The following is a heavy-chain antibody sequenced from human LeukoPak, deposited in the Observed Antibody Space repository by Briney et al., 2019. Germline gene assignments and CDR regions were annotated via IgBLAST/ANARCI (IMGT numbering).Heavy chain of an antibody. CDR2: IYYSGST. J-gene: IGHJ4*02. V-gene: IGHV4-59*01. D-gene: IGHD1-26*01. CDR1: GGSISSYY. CDR3: ARGSSILGALGY. Sequence: ETLSLTCTVSGGSISSYYWSWIRQPPGKGLEWIGYIYYSGSTNYNPSLKSRVTISVDTSKNQFSLKLSSVTAADTAVYYCARGSSILGALGYWGQGTLVTVSS.